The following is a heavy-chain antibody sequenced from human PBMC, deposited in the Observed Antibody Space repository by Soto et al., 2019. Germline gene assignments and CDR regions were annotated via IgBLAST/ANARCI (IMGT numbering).Heavy chain of an antibody. CDR2: INPNSGGT. CDR3: ARGRTSITIFGVARGNWFDP. D-gene: IGHD3-3*01. CDR1: GYTFTGYY. J-gene: IGHJ5*02. Sequence: ASVKVSCKASGYTFTGYYMHWVRQAPGQGLEWMGWINPNSGGTNYAQKFQGWVTMTRDTSISTAYMERSRLRSDDTAVYYCARGRTSITIFGVARGNWFDPWGQGTLVTVSS. V-gene: IGHV1-2*04.